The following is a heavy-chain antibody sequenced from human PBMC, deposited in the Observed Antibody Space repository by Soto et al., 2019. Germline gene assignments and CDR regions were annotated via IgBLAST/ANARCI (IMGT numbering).Heavy chain of an antibody. D-gene: IGHD2-2*01. CDR1: GFTFSDYY. Sequence: PGGSLRLSCAASGFTFSDYYMSWIRQAPGKGLEWVSYISSSGSTIYYADSVKGRFTISRDNAKNSLYLQMNSLRAEDTAVYYCARDQVSGVVVPAATKYNWFDPWGQGTLVTVSS. J-gene: IGHJ5*02. V-gene: IGHV3-11*01. CDR3: ARDQVSGVVVPAATKYNWFDP. CDR2: ISSSGSTI.